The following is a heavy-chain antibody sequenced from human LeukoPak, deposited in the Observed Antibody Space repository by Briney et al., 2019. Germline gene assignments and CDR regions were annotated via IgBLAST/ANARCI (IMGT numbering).Heavy chain of an antibody. V-gene: IGHV3-21*01. Sequence: GGSLRLSCVASGFSFSTFSMTWVRQAPGKGLEWVSSITSSCPYMYYADSVKGRFTVSRDNARNSLYLQMNSLRAEDTALYYCARDYVFGGSVYFDSWGQGTLVTVSS. CDR2: ITSSCPYM. CDR1: GFSFSTFS. J-gene: IGHJ4*02. CDR3: ARDYVFGGSVYFDS. D-gene: IGHD3/OR15-3a*01.